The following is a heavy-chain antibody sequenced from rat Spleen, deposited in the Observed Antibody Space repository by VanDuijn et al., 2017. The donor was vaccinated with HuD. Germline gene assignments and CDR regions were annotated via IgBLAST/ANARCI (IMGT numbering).Heavy chain of an antibody. CDR2: INSAGST. CDR1: GYSITSSHR. D-gene: IGHD1-5*01. J-gene: IGHJ3*01. V-gene: IGHV3-3*01. CDR3: ARSGGGTGGFTY. Sequence: VQLQESGPGLVKPSQSLSLTCSVTGYSITSSHRWNWIRKFPGNKLEWMGYINSAGSTNYNPSLKSRISITRDTSKNQFFLQVNSVTTEDTATYYCARSGGGTGGFTYWGQGTLVTVSS.